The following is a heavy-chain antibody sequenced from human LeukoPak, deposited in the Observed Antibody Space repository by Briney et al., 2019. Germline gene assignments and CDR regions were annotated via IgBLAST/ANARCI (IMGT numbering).Heavy chain of an antibody. J-gene: IGHJ4*02. CDR3: ARATSRIVGATSQ. D-gene: IGHD1-26*01. V-gene: IGHV3-23*01. CDR2: ISGSGGST. Sequence: GGSLRLACADSGFTFSSYAMSWVRQAPGKGLERVSAISGSGGSTYYADSVKGRYTISRDNSKNTLYLQMNSLRAEDTAVYYCARATSRIVGATSQWGQGTLVTVSS. CDR1: GFTFSSYA.